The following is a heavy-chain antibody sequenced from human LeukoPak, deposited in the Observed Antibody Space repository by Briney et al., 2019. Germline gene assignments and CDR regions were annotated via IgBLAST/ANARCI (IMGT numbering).Heavy chain of an antibody. CDR3: ARDRYNWNPPDY. CDR1: GFTFSSYG. CDR2: IWYDGSNK. V-gene: IGHV3-33*01. D-gene: IGHD1-20*01. J-gene: IGHJ4*02. Sequence: GGSLRLSCAASGFTFSSYGMHWVCQAPGKGLEWVAVIWYDGSNKYYADSVKGRFTISRDNSKNTLYLQMNSLRAEDTAVYYCARDRYNWNPPDYWGQGTLVTVSS.